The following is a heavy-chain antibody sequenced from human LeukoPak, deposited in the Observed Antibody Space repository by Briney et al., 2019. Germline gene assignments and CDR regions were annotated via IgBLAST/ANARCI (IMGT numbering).Heavy chain of an antibody. CDR2: ISGSGGST. D-gene: IGHD3-10*01. CDR3: AKGRRGSTFLRVNPPDVSFDY. Sequence: QSGGSLRLSCAASGFTFSSYAMSWVRQAPGKGLEWVSAISGSGGSTYYADSVRGRFTISRDNSKNTLYLQMNSLRAEDTAVYYCAKGRRGSTFLRVNPPDVSFDYWGQGTLVTVSS. V-gene: IGHV3-23*01. CDR1: GFTFSSYA. J-gene: IGHJ4*02.